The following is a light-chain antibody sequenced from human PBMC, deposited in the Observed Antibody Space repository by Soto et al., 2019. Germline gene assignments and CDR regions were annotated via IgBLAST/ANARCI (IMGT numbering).Light chain of an antibody. CDR2: GNT. CDR1: ASDVGADHR. J-gene: IGLJ3*02. V-gene: IGLV2-23*01. CDR3: RSYEGARTYVL. Sequence: QSVLSQPASVSGAPGQSVTISCTGSASDVGADHRVSWYQQHPGKAPKLVIYGNTKRPSGISERFSGSKSGITASLTISGLQAEDEGDYYCRSYEGARTYVLFGGGTKLTVL.